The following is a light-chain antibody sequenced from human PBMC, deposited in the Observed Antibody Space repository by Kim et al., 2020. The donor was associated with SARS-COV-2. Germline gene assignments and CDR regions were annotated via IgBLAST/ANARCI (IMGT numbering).Light chain of an antibody. CDR1: STDIGGYNY. CDR2: DVT. Sequence: QSALTQPASVSGSPGQSITISCTGTSTDIGGYNYVSWYQQHPGKAPKLIIYDVTDRPSGISNRFSGSKSDNTASLTISGLQAEDEADYYCSSYSSSSTPYVFGTGTKVTVL. J-gene: IGLJ1*01. CDR3: SSYSSSSTPYV. V-gene: IGLV2-14*03.